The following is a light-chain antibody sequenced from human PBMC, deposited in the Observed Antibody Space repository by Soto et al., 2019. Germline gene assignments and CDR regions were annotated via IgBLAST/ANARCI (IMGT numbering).Light chain of an antibody. CDR3: XXXXDSQWT. V-gene: IGKV3-20*01. CDR2: HAS. CDR1: QSVHSXN. J-gene: IGKJ1*01. Sequence: ELVLTQSPGTLSLSPGEGATLSCWASQSVHSXNLSWYQQKTGQAPRLLIYHASTRATGTPDRFSGSGSGTXFTLTXSRLXXXXXAXXXXXXXXDSQWTFGQGTKVEI.